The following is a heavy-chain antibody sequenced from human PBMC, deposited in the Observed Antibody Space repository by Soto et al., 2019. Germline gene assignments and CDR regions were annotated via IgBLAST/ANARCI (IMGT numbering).Heavy chain of an antibody. CDR2: IYSGGST. Sequence: GGSLRLSCAASGFTVSSNYMSWVRQAPGKGLEWVSVIYSGGSTYYADSVKGRFTISRDNSKNTLYLQMNSLRAEDTAVYYCASETTSFYYGMDVWGQGTTVTVSS. CDR3: ASETTSFYYGMDV. D-gene: IGHD1-1*01. CDR1: GFTVSSNY. J-gene: IGHJ6*02. V-gene: IGHV3-66*01.